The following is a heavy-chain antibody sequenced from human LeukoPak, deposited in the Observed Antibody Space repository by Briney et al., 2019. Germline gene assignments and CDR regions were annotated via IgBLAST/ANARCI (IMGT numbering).Heavy chain of an antibody. CDR2: ISGSGGST. V-gene: IGHV3-23*01. CDR1: GFTFSSYA. CDR3: ARVQQYDKFDY. Sequence: GGSLRLSCAASGFTFSSYAMSWVRQAPGKGLEWVSAISGSGGSTYYADSVKGRFTISRDNARNSLYLQMNSLRAEDTALYYCARVQQYDKFDYWGQGALVTVSS. D-gene: IGHD3-22*01. J-gene: IGHJ4*02.